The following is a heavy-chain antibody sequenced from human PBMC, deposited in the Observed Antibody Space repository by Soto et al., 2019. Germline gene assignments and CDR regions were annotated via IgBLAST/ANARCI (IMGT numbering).Heavy chain of an antibody. D-gene: IGHD2-15*01. CDR1: GGSLSTNP. V-gene: IGHV1-69*06. CDR3: ARRDSGGFYRFFDS. CDR2: TGSGTGPG. Sequence: ASVKVSCKASGGSLSTNPISWVRQAPGQGLEWMGGTGSGTGPGNHAQKFQGRLTVTADKSTSTVYMELTNLSSEDTAVYYCARRDSGGFYRFFDSWGQGTLVTVS. J-gene: IGHJ4*02.